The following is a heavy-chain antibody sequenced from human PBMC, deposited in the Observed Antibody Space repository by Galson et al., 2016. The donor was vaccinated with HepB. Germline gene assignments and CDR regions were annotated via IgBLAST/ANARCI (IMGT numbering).Heavy chain of an antibody. Sequence: ILFLTCTVSGGSISSDDYYWSWIRQTPGKGLACIGYISYRGCTYYNPSLKSRGTITVDTSKNQLSLKLSSVTAADTAVYYLARPDVLRFLEWLSENPGENAFDIWGQGTLVTVSS. V-gene: IGHV4-30-4*01. CDR1: GGSISSDDYY. CDR3: ARPDVLRFLEWLSENPGENAFDI. CDR2: ISYRGCT. J-gene: IGHJ3*02. D-gene: IGHD3-3*01.